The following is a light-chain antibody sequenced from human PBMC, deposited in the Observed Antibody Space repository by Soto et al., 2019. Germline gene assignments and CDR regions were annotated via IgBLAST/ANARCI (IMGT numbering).Light chain of an antibody. V-gene: IGLV4-69*01. CDR3: QTWETGLRG. J-gene: IGLJ2*01. Sequence: QSLLTQSPSASASLGASVNLTCTLSSGHSSYAIAWHQQQPEKGPRYLMRLNSDGSHNKADEIPDRFSGSSSGAERYHTISSHQSEDEYGYYCQTWETGLRGFGGGTKLTVL. CDR2: LNSDGSH. CDR1: SGHSSYA.